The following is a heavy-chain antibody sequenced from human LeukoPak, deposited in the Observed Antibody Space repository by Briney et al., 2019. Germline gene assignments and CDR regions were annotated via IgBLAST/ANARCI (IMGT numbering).Heavy chain of an antibody. Sequence: ASVKVSCKASGYTFTGYYMHWVRQAPGQGLEWMGWINPNSGCTNYAQKFQGRVTMTRDTSISTAYMELSRLRSDDTAVYYCARVREVLRYFDWLAYWGQGTLVTVSS. J-gene: IGHJ4*02. CDR3: ARVREVLRYFDWLAY. CDR1: GYTFTGYY. V-gene: IGHV1-2*02. D-gene: IGHD3-9*01. CDR2: INPNSGCT.